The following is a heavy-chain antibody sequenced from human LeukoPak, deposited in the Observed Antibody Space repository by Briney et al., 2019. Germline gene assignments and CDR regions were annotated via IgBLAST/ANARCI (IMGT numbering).Heavy chain of an antibody. J-gene: IGHJ4*02. D-gene: IGHD1-1*01. CDR2: THHSGST. CDR1: GGSFSGYY. V-gene: IGHV4-34*01. Sequence: PSETLSLTCAVYGGSFSGYYWSWIRQPPGKGLEWIGNTHHSGSTNYNPSLKSRVTISIDTSKNQFSLKLTSVTAADTAVYYCVRGRNWNADFVDYWGQGTLLIVSS. CDR3: VRGRNWNADFVDY.